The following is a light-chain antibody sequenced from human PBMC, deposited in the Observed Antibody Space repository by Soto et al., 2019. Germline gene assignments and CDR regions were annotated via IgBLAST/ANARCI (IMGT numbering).Light chain of an antibody. CDR2: DVS. Sequence: QSVLTQPASVSGSPGQSITISCTGTSSDVGGSNFVSWYQQYPGKAPKLMIHDVSDRPSGVSNRFSGSKSGNTAYLTISGLQAEDEADYFCSAYTHVNSGVVLGGGTKLTVL. CDR1: SSDVGGSNF. V-gene: IGLV2-14*03. J-gene: IGLJ2*01. CDR3: SAYTHVNSGVV.